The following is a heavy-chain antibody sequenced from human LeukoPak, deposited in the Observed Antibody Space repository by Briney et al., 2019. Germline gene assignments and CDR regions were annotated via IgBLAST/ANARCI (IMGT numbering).Heavy chain of an antibody. CDR2: ISGNGGGT. D-gene: IGHD1-26*01. J-gene: IGHJ6*03. CDR3: AKNRGAGSHYYYHMNV. Sequence: GGSLRLSCAASGFTFSTYAMSWVRQAAGKGLEWVSLISGNGGGTYYADSVKGRFTISRDNSKNTLHLQLNSLRVEDTAVYYCAKNRGAGSHYYYHMNVWGKGTTVTVS. CDR1: GFTFSTYA. V-gene: IGHV3-23*01.